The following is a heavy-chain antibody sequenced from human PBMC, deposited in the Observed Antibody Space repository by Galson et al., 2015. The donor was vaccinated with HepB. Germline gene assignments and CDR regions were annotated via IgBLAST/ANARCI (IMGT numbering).Heavy chain of an antibody. CDR1: GVAFSNFA. Sequence: SLRLSCAASGVAFSNFAMHWVRQAPGKGLEWVAIISYDGSNEYYGDSVKGRFTISRDNSKSTLYLQMNSLRGEDTAVYYFSRDVGTQEPATMYPLGYYGMDVWGQGTTVTVSS. V-gene: IGHV3-30*04. CDR3: SRDVGTQEPATMYPLGYYGMDV. D-gene: IGHD2-2*01. CDR2: ISYDGSNE. J-gene: IGHJ6*02.